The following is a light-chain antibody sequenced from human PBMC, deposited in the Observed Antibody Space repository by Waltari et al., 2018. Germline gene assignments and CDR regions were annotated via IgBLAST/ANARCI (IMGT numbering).Light chain of an antibody. J-gene: IGKJ3*01. CDR1: QSIGSW. V-gene: IGKV1-5*03. Sequence: DIQMTKSSSTLSASVGDRATITCRASQSIGSWLAWYQQKPGKAPKLLIYEATSLESGVPSMFSASGSGTEFTLTISSLQPDDFATYYCQRYNSYPITFGPGTKVDI. CDR2: EAT. CDR3: QRYNSYPIT.